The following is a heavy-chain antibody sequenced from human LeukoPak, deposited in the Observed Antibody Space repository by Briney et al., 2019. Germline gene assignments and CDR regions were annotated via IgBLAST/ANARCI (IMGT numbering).Heavy chain of an antibody. Sequence: PSETLSLTCTVSGGSISSYYWSWIRQPPGKGLEWIGYIYYSGSTNYNPSLKSRVTISVDTPKNQFSLKLSSVTAADTAVYYCARDREWFDYWGQGTLVTVSS. CDR3: ARDREWFDY. CDR1: GGSISSYY. J-gene: IGHJ4*02. D-gene: IGHD2-8*01. V-gene: IGHV4-59*01. CDR2: IYYSGST.